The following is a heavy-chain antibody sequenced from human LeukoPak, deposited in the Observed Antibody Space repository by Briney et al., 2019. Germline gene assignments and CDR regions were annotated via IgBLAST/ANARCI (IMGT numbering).Heavy chain of an antibody. D-gene: IGHD3-22*01. CDR1: GFTVSSNY. J-gene: IGHJ3*02. CDR2: IYSGGST. CDR3: ARLQSSGYYLKSGAFDI. V-gene: IGHV3-53*01. Sequence: PGGSLRLSCAASGFTVSSNYMSWVRQAPGKGLEWVSVIYSGGSTYYADSVKGRFTISRDNSKNTLYPQMNSLRAEDTAVYYCARLQSSGYYLKSGAFDIWGQGTMVTVSS.